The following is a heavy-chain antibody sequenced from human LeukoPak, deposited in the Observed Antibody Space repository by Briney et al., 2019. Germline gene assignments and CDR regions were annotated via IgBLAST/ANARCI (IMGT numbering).Heavy chain of an antibody. CDR1: GFTFSSYA. J-gene: IGHJ6*03. CDR3: ARTVQLERPVPLRNYYYMDV. CDR2: ISGSGGST. V-gene: IGHV3-23*01. D-gene: IGHD1-1*01. Sequence: GGSLRLSCAASGFTFSSYAMSWVRQAPGKGLEWVSAISGSGGSTYYADSVKGRFTISRDNSKNTLYLQMHSLRAEDTAVYYCARTVQLERPVPLRNYYYMDVWGKGTTVTISS.